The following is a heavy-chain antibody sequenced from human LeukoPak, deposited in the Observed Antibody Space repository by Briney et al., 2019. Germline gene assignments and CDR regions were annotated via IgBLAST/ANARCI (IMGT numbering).Heavy chain of an antibody. J-gene: IGHJ6*03. CDR2: IYYSGST. CDR1: GGSISSGDYY. Sequence: SETLSLTCTVSGGSISSGDYYWSWIRQPPGKGLEWIGYIYYSGSTNYNPSLKSRVTMSVDTSKNQFSLKLSSVTAADTAVYYCARDRGLQSTSYYMDVWGKGTTVTVSS. CDR3: ARDRGLQSTSYYMDV. D-gene: IGHD4-11*01. V-gene: IGHV4-61*08.